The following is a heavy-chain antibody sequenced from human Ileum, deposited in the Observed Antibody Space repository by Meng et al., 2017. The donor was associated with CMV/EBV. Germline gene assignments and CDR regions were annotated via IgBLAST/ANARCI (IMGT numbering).Heavy chain of an antibody. J-gene: IGHJ5*02. D-gene: IGHD1-26*01. CDR3: ARSRREDWFDP. V-gene: IGHV4-39*07. CDR1: GDSITTTTYY. Sequence: LQLEESGPGLVKPSATLSLTCTVSGDSITTTTYYWGWLRQPPGKGLEWIASICYSGTTYYNPSLKSRVTISVDTSKNQFSLKVYSVTAADTAIYYCARSRREDWFDPWGQGTLVTVSS. CDR2: ICYSGTT.